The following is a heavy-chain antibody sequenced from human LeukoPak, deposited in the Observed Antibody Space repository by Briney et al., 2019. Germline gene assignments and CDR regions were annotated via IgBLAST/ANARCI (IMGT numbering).Heavy chain of an antibody. J-gene: IGHJ5*02. CDR3: ARDNSVGDIAWWFDP. V-gene: IGHV1-46*01. CDR1: GYSVTSHY. D-gene: IGHD3-16*02. CDR2: INPSGSST. Sequence: ASVKVSCKASGYSVTSHYMHWVRQPPGQGLEWMGLINPSGSSTLYAQKFQGRVTMTRDMSTTTDYMELSSLRSEDTAVYYCARDNSVGDIAWWFDPWGQGTLVTVSS.